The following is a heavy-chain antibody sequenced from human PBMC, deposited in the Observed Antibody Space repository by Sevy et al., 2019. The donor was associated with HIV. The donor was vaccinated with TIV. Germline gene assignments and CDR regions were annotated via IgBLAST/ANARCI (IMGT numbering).Heavy chain of an antibody. J-gene: IGHJ4*02. D-gene: IGHD2-8*01. CDR3: AREGCTKPHDY. Sequence: GGSLRLSCAASGFTFSKYSMSWVRQPPGKGLEWVSTLSFGCGEINYADSVKDRFTISRDNSKSSVYLQMNNLRPEDTAVYYCAREGCTKPHDYWGQGTLVTDSS. V-gene: IGHV3-23*01. CDR2: LSFGCGEI. CDR1: GFTFSKYS.